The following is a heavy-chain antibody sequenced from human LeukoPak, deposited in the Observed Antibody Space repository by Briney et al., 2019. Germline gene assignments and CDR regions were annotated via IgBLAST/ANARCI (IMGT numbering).Heavy chain of an antibody. CDR1: GFTLNNAW. Sequence: GGSLRLSCAASGFTLNNAWMSWVRQAPGKGLEWVSAISGSGGSTYYADSVKGRFTISRDNSKNTLYLQMNSLRAEDTAVYYCAKVPYYYDSSGYYYFDYWGQGTLVTVSS. D-gene: IGHD3-22*01. CDR3: AKVPYYYDSSGYYYFDY. V-gene: IGHV3-23*01. CDR2: ISGSGGST. J-gene: IGHJ4*02.